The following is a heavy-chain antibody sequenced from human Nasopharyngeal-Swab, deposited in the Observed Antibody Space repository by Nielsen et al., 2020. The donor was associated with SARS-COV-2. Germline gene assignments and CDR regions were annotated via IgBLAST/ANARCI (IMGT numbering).Heavy chain of an antibody. Sequence: GGSLRLSCVASGFTFSDYYMTWVRQAPGKGLEWVSYITTSGYTNYADSVKGRFTLSRDNAGTSLSLQMNSLRAEDTAVYYCARFSNKGNRYWFFDLWGRGTLVTVSS. CDR1: GFTFSDYY. V-gene: IGHV3-11*06. J-gene: IGHJ2*01. D-gene: IGHD1-14*01. CDR2: ITTSGYT. CDR3: ARFSNKGNRYWFFDL.